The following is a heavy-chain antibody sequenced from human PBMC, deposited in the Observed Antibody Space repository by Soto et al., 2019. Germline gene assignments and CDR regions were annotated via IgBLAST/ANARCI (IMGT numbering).Heavy chain of an antibody. D-gene: IGHD3-9*01. CDR2: IIPILGIA. V-gene: IGHV1-69*04. CDR3: ARDTDAPVPSGLREY. CDR1: GGTFSSYT. Sequence: ASVKVSCKASGGTFSSYTISWVRQAPGQGLEWMGRIIPILGIANYAQKFQGRVTITADKSTSTAYMELSSLRSEDTAVYYCARDTDAPVPSGLREYWGQGTLVTVSS. J-gene: IGHJ4*02.